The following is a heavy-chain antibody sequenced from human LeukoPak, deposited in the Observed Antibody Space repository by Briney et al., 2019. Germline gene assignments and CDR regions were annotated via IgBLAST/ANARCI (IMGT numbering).Heavy chain of an antibody. V-gene: IGHV1-2*02. Sequence: ASVTVSCKASGFTFTDYYVHWVRQAPGQGLEWMGWINPNSGVTNYAQKFQGRVTMTRNTSISTTYMELKRLRSDDTAVFYCARGDDPVVVTATYYCDYWGQGTLVTVSS. J-gene: IGHJ4*02. CDR3: ARGDDPVVVTATYYCDY. CDR2: INPNSGVT. D-gene: IGHD2-21*02. CDR1: GFTFTDYY.